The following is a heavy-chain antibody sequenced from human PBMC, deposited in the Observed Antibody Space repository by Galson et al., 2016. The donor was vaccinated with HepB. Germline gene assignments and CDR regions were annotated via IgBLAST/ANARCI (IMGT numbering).Heavy chain of an antibody. D-gene: IGHD3-9*01. CDR1: GFTFSNYW. CDR3: ARDPRGYYDVSTGYSPLDY. V-gene: IGHV3-7*03. Sequence: SLRLSCAASGFTFSNYWMSWVRQAPGKGLEWLANIKYGGGDNYYVDSVKGRFTISRDNAKKSLYLQMNSLRAEDTAVYYCARDPRGYYDVSTGYSPLDYWGQGTLVTVPS. J-gene: IGHJ4*02. CDR2: IKYGGGDN.